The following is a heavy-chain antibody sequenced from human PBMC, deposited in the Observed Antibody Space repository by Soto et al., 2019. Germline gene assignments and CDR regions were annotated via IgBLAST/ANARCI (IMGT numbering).Heavy chain of an antibody. D-gene: IGHD1-26*01. Sequence: GGSLRLSCAASGFSFSIYNMNWVRQAPGKGLEWVSFISSGTSYIYYADSVRGRFTISRDNAENSLYLQMNTLRAEDTAVYYCARVRDSGAYFVDVWGQGTTVTVSS. CDR2: ISSGTSYI. CDR1: GFSFSIYN. V-gene: IGHV3-21*01. J-gene: IGHJ6*02. CDR3: ARVRDSGAYFVDV.